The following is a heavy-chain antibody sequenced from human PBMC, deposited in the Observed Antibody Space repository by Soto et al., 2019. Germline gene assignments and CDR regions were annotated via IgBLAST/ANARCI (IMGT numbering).Heavy chain of an antibody. V-gene: IGHV3-9*01. CDR1: GFTFDDYA. Sequence: EVQLVESGGGLVQPGRSLSLSCAASGFTFDDYAMHWVRQAPGKGLEWVSGISWNSGSIGYADPVKGRFTISRDNAKNSLFPQMTTLRSEDTGLYYCASGSWNDKYAFDYWCQGTVVTVSS. D-gene: IGHD1-1*01. J-gene: IGHJ4*02. CDR3: ASGSWNDKYAFDY. CDR2: ISWNSGSI.